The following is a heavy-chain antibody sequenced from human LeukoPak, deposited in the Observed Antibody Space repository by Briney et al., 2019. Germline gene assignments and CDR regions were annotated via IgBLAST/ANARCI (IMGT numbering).Heavy chain of an antibody. J-gene: IGHJ4*02. Sequence: KRGESLKISCKDSGYSFTTYWIAWVRQMPGKGLEWMGIIYPGDSDTRYSPSFQGQVTISADKSISTAYLQWSSLKASDTAMYYCACGYSYGYSGNFDYWGQGTLVTVSS. V-gene: IGHV5-51*01. D-gene: IGHD5-18*01. CDR3: ACGYSYGYSGNFDY. CDR2: IYPGDSDT. CDR1: GYSFTTYW.